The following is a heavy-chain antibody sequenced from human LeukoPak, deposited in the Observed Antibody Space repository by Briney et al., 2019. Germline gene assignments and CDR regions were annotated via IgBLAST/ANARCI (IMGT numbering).Heavy chain of an antibody. CDR2: IKQDGSEK. CDR1: GFTFSSYW. Sequence: PGGSLRLSCAASGFTFSSYWMSWVRQAPGKGLEWVAKIKQDGSEKYYGDSVKGRFTISRDNAKNSLYLQMNSLRAEDTAVYYCAREGSSTSWIGVDAFDIWGQGTMVTVSS. J-gene: IGHJ3*02. V-gene: IGHV3-7*01. CDR3: AREGSSTSWIGVDAFDI. D-gene: IGHD2-2*01.